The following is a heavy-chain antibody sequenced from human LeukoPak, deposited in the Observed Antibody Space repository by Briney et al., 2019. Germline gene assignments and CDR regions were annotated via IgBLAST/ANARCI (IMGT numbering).Heavy chain of an antibody. V-gene: IGHV3-43*01. CDR3: TRDTDYGSATNYFDS. CDR1: GFTFDYYA. D-gene: IGHD3-10*01. J-gene: IGHJ4*02. CDR2: ISWEGDTT. Sequence: PGGSLRLSCAASGFTFDYYAMHWVRQPPGKGLEWVALISWEGDTTYYADSVRGRFTISRDNSKNSLYLQINSLRTEDTAFYYCTRDTDYGSATNYFDSWGQGTLVSVSS.